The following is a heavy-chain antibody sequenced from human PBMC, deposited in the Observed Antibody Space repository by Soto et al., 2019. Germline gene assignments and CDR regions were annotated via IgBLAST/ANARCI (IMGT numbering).Heavy chain of an antibody. CDR3: ARDIDG. J-gene: IGHJ4*02. CDR1: GFTFSSYS. V-gene: IGHV3-48*01. CDR2: ISSSSSTI. Sequence: EVQVVESGGGLVQPGGSLRLSSAASGFTFSSYSMNWVRQAPGKGLEWVSYISSSSSTIFYADSVKGRFTISRDNAKNSLYLQMNSLRAEDTAVYYCARDIDGGGQGTLVTVSS. D-gene: IGHD3-16*02.